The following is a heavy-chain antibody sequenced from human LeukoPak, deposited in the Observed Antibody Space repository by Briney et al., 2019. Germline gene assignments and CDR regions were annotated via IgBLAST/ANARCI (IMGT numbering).Heavy chain of an antibody. D-gene: IGHD6-6*01. J-gene: IGHJ5*02. Sequence: SETLSLTCTVSGGSIRSYYWSWIRQPPGKGLEWIGYIYYSGSTNYNPSLKSRVTISVDTSKNQFSLKLSSVTAADTAVYYCARGASIAARGSRWFDPWGQGTLVTVSS. CDR3: ARGASIAARGSRWFDP. CDR2: IYYSGST. CDR1: GGSIRSYY. V-gene: IGHV4-59*01.